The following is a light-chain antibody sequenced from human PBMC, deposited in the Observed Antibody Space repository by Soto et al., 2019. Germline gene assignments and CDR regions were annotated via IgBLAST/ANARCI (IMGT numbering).Light chain of an antibody. CDR2: GAS. Sequence: ELVLTQSPATLSLSPGERATLSCRASQSVSSNLAWYQQKRGQAPRLLIYGASNSATGIPARFSGSGFGTDFTLTISSLEPEDFAVYYCQQRSNWPPLTFGGGTKVEIK. CDR1: QSVSSN. CDR3: QQRSNWPPLT. J-gene: IGKJ4*01. V-gene: IGKV3-11*01.